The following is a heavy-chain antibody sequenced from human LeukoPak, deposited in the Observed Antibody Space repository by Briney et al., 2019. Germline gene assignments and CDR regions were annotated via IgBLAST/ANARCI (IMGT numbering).Heavy chain of an antibody. D-gene: IGHD6-6*01. J-gene: IGHJ4*02. CDR3: ARPGYSSSKYYFDY. Sequence: GSLRLSCAASGFTFSSYGMHWVRQAPGKGLEWIGSIYHSGSTYYNPSLKSRVTISVDTSKNQFSLKLSSVTAADTAVYYCARPGYSSSKYYFDYWGQGTLVTVSS. CDR2: IYHSGST. V-gene: IGHV4-38-2*01. CDR1: GFTFSSYG.